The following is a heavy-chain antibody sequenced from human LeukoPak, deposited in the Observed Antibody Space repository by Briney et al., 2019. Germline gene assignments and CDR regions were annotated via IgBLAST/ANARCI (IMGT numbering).Heavy chain of an antibody. CDR1: GFTFSTYW. V-gene: IGHV3-7*04. CDR3: VRDGGYSGYEY. CDR2: IKQDGSEK. D-gene: IGHD5-12*01. Sequence: GGSLRLSCAASGFTFSTYWMTWVRQASGKGLEWVANIKQDGSEKYYVDSMKGRITISRDNAKNSLYLQMSSLRAEDTAVYYCVRDGGYSGYEYWGQGTLVTVSS. J-gene: IGHJ4*02.